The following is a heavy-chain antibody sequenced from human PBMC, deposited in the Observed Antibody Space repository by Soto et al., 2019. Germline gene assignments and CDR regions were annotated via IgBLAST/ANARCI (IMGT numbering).Heavy chain of an antibody. V-gene: IGHV3-30-3*01. J-gene: IGHJ6*02. CDR2: ISYDGSNK. D-gene: IGHD2-8*01. CDR3: AENGVGPFYYYYGMDV. Sequence: PGGSLRLSCAASGFTFSSYAMHWVRQAPGKGLEWVAVISYDGSNKYYADSVKGRFTISRDNSKNTLYLQMNSLRAEDTAVYYCAENGVGPFYYYYGMDVWGQGTTVTVS. CDR1: GFTFSSYA.